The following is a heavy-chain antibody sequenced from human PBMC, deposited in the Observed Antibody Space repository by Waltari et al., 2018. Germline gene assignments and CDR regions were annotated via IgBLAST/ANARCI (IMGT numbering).Heavy chain of an antibody. Sequence: QVQLQQWGAGLLKPSETLSLTCAVYGGSFSGYYWRWIRQPPGKGREWIGEINHSGSTNYNPSLKSRVTISVDTSKNQFSLKLSSVTAADTAVYYCARGRYCSSTSCYTGYYYYYYMDVWGKGTTVTISS. CDR2: INHSGST. V-gene: IGHV4-34*01. J-gene: IGHJ6*03. CDR1: GGSFSGYY. D-gene: IGHD2-2*02. CDR3: ARGRYCSSTSCYTGYYYYYYMDV.